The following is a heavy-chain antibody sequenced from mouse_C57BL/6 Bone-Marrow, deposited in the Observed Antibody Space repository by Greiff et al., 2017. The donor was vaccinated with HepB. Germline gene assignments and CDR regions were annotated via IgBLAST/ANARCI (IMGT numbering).Heavy chain of an antibody. CDR3: AGDYYGSGDDYFDF. Sequence: QVQLQQSGAELARPGASVKLSCKASGYTFTSYGISWVKQRPGQGLEWIGEIYPRNGNTNYNEKFKGKATLTADKSSSTAYMELRSLTSEDSAVYFCAGDYYGSGDDYFDFGCRGTALTVSA. V-gene: IGHV1-81*01. CDR1: GYTFTSYG. CDR2: IYPRNGNT. D-gene: IGHD1-1*01. J-gene: IGHJ2*01.